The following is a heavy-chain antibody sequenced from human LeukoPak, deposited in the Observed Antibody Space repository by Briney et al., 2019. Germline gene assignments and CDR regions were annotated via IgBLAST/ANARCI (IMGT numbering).Heavy chain of an antibody. CDR1: GFTFSSYG. D-gene: IGHD6-13*01. CDR3: ARAIAAAGTAQYYFDY. J-gene: IGHJ4*02. Sequence: PGGSLRLSCAASGFTFSSYGMHWVRQAPGKGLEWVAFIRYDGSNKYYADSVKGRFTISRDNSKNTLYLQMNSLRAEDTAVYYCARAIAAAGTAQYYFDYWGQGTLVTVSS. CDR2: IRYDGSNK. V-gene: IGHV3-30*02.